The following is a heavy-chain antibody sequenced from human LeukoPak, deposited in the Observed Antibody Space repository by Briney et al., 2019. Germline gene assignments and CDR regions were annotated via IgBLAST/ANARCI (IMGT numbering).Heavy chain of an antibody. CDR2: ISSSSSYI. CDR1: GFTFSSYS. CDR3: ARARGIAGYNWFDP. V-gene: IGHV3-21*01. J-gene: IGHJ5*02. Sequence: GGSLRLSCAASGFTFSSYSMNWVRQAPGKGLEWVSSISSSSSYIYYADSVKGRFTISRDNAKNSLYLQMNSLRAEDTAVYYCARARGIAGYNWFDPWGQGTLVTVSS. D-gene: IGHD6-13*01.